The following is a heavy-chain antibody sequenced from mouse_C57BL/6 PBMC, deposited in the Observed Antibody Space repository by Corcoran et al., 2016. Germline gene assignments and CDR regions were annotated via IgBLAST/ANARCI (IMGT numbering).Heavy chain of an antibody. CDR3: TTNRGWVWDL. Sequence: EEQLVESGGGLVPPGGSLRLSCVASGFTFSNYYMHWIRQAPEKGLEWLAYISGDSSNIDYADSVKGRFTISRDNGKNTLYLQMSSLRTEDTAVYYCTTNRGWVWDLWGAGTQVTVSS. CDR1: GFTFSNYY. D-gene: IGHD1-1*01. J-gene: IGHJ1*01. CDR2: ISGDSSNI. V-gene: IGHV5-17*01.